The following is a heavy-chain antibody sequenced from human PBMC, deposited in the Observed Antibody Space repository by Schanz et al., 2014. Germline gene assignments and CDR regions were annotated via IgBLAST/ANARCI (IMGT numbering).Heavy chain of an antibody. J-gene: IGHJ6*02. CDR2: LDLEDGEI. V-gene: IGHV1-24*01. CDR3: ARDNLVSSSWYNYYGMDV. D-gene: IGHD6-13*01. Sequence: QVQLVQSGAEVKKAGASVKVSCKVSGYTLSKLSIHWVRQAPGKGLEWMGGLDLEDGEIVYAEQLKGRVTMTEDTSTDTAYMELSSLRSQDTAVYYCARDNLVSSSWYNYYGMDVWGQGTTVTVSS. CDR1: GYTLSKLS.